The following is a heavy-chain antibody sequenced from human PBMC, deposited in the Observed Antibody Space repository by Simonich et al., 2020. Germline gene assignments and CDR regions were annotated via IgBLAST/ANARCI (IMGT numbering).Heavy chain of an antibody. CDR1: GGSIRSYY. CDR2: IYYSGST. CDR3: ARGGLYFDY. D-gene: IGHD2-15*01. J-gene: IGHJ4*02. V-gene: IGHV4-59*01. Sequence: QVQLQESGPGLVKPSETLSLTCTVSGGSIRSYYWGWIRQPPGKGLEWIGYIYYSGSTNYNPSLKSRVTISVDTSKNQFSLKLSSLTAADTAVYYCARGGLYFDYWGQGTLVTVSS.